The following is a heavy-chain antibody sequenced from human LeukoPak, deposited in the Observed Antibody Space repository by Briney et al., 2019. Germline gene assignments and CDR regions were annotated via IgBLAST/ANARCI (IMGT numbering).Heavy chain of an antibody. V-gene: IGHV5-51*04. CDR1: GYSYTGYW. Sequence: TISRQGTGYSYTGYWIGGVRQMPWKGLEWMGIIYPGDSDIRYSPSFQGQVTISADKPISTAYLQWSSLKASDTAMYYCARPTAGSFSSSWYLPAFDYWGQGTLVTVSS. CDR3: ARPTAGSFSSSWYLPAFDY. J-gene: IGHJ4*02. CDR2: IYPGDSDI. D-gene: IGHD6-13*01.